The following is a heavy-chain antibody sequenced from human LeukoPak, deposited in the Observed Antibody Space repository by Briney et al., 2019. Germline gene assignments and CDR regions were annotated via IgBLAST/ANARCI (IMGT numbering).Heavy chain of an antibody. Sequence: SETLSLTCTVSGGSISSGSYYWSWIRQPAGKGLEWIGRIYTSGSTNYNPSLKSRVTISVDTSKNQFSLKLSSVTAADTAVYYCARDPGGMVAGGNWFDPWGQGTLVTVSS. D-gene: IGHD2-15*01. CDR3: ARDPGGMVAGGNWFDP. J-gene: IGHJ5*02. CDR1: GGSISSGSYY. V-gene: IGHV4-61*02. CDR2: IYTSGST.